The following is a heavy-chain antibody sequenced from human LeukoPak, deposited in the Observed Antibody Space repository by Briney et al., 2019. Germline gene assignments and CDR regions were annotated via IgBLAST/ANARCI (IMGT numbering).Heavy chain of an antibody. V-gene: IGHV4-4*07. J-gene: IGHJ4*02. CDR3: AGRDY. CDR1: GAPISNYY. CDR2: VYISGST. Sequence: PSETLSLTCTVSGAPISNYYWSWIRQPAGKALEWIGRVYISGSTTYNPSFRSRVTMSVDKSKNELSLKLTSVTAADTAVYYCAGRDYWGQGTPVSVSS.